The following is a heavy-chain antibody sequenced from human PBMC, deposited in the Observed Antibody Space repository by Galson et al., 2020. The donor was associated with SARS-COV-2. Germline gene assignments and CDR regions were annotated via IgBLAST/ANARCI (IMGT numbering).Heavy chain of an antibody. Sequence: SETLSLTCTVSGGSISSYYWSWIRQPPGKGLEWIGYIYYSGSTNYNPSLKSRVTISVDTSKNQFSLKLSSVTAADTAVYYCARGGYSGYDDNYWGQGTLVTVSS. CDR1: GGSISSYY. J-gene: IGHJ4*02. V-gene: IGHV4-59*01. CDR3: ARGGYSGYDDNY. D-gene: IGHD5-12*01. CDR2: IYYSGST.